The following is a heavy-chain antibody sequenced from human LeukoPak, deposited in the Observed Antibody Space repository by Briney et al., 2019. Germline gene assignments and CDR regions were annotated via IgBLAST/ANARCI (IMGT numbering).Heavy chain of an antibody. CDR3: ARNTGYSSGWPFDY. CDR2: IYYSGSTT. V-gene: IGHV4-59*01. Sequence: SGTLSLTCTVSGGSISSYYWSWIRQPPGKGLEWIGYIYYSGSTTNYNPSLKSRVTISVDTSKNQFSLKLSSVTAADTAVYYCARNTGYSSGWPFDYWGQGTLVTVSS. CDR1: GGSISSYY. D-gene: IGHD6-19*01. J-gene: IGHJ4*02.